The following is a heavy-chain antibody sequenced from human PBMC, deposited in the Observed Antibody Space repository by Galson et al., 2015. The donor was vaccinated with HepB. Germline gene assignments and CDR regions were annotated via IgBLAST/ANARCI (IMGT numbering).Heavy chain of an antibody. CDR1: GGTFSSYA. Sequence: SVKVSCKASGGTFSSYAISWVRQAPGQGLEWMGGIIPIFGTANYAQKFQGRVTITADESTSTAYMELSSLRSEDTAVYYCASVAGIQLWSRIDYWGQGTLVTVSS. CDR3: ASVAGIQLWSRIDY. J-gene: IGHJ4*02. D-gene: IGHD5-18*01. V-gene: IGHV1-69*13. CDR2: IIPIFGTA.